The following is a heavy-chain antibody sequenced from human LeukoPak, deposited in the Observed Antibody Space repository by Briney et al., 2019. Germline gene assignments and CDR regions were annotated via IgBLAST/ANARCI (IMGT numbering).Heavy chain of an antibody. Sequence: GGSLRLSCAASGFTFSSYSMNWVRQAPGKGLEWVSSISSSSSYIYYADSVKGRFTISRDNAKNSLYLQMNSLRAEDTAVYYCARGVIVGAEIDYWGQGTLVTVSS. V-gene: IGHV3-21*01. CDR2: ISSSSSYI. CDR3: ARGVIVGAEIDY. J-gene: IGHJ4*02. D-gene: IGHD1-26*01. CDR1: GFTFSSYS.